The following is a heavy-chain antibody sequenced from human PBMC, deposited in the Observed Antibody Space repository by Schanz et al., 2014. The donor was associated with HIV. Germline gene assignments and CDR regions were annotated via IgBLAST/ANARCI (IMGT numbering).Heavy chain of an antibody. V-gene: IGHV3-11*01. Sequence: QVQLVESGGGLVKPGGSLRLSCAASGFTFSDYYMSWIRQAPGKGLEWISYINSNGYTTYYADSVKGRFTISRDNAKNSLYLQMNSLRAEDTALYYCARDRVVVTAIPYSYFDLWGRGALVTVSS. J-gene: IGHJ2*01. CDR2: INSNGYTT. CDR1: GFTFSDYY. CDR3: ARDRVVVTAIPYSYFDL. D-gene: IGHD2-21*02.